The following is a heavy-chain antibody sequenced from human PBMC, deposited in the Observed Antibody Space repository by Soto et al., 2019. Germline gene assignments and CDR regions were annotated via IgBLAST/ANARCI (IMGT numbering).Heavy chain of an antibody. CDR3: ARGEVAFGVPPYYYYYCGMDV. CDR1: GGTFSSYA. CDR2: VIPIFGTA. Sequence: QVQLVQSGAEVKKPGSSVKVSCKASGGTFSSYAISWVRQAPGQGLEWMGGVIPIFGTANYAQKFQGRVTITADKSTSTAYMELSSLRSEDTAVYYCARGEVAFGVPPYYYYYCGMDVWGQGTTVTVSS. D-gene: IGHD3-3*01. V-gene: IGHV1-69*06. J-gene: IGHJ6*02.